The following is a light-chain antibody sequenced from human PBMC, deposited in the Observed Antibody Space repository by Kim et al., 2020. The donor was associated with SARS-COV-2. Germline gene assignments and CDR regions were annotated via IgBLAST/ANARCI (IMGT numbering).Light chain of an antibody. J-gene: IGKJ4*01. Sequence: DIQMTQSPSSVSASVGDRVTITCRASQYISRWLAWYQQKPGKAPKLLIYAASSFQSGVPSRFSGSTSGTDFTLTISGLQPEDVATYYCQQANSFPLTFGGGTKVDI. CDR2: AAS. CDR1: QYISRW. CDR3: QQANSFPLT. V-gene: IGKV1-12*01.